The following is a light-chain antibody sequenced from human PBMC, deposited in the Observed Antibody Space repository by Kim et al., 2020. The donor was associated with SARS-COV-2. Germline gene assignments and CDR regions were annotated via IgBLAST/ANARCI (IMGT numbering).Light chain of an antibody. J-gene: IGLJ2*01. CDR1: KLGDKY. Sequence: ESPGQTASITCSGDKLGDKYACWYQQKPGQSPVLVIYQDNKRPSGIPERFSGSNTGNTATLTISGTQAMDEADYYCQAWDSSTVVFGGGTQLTVL. CDR3: QAWDSSTVV. V-gene: IGLV3-1*01. CDR2: QDN.